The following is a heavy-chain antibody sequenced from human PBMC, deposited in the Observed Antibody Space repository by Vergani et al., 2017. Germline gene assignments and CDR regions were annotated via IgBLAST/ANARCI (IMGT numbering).Heavy chain of an antibody. CDR3: ARGPLLWFGELSGDAFDI. CDR2: ISSSSSTI. CDR1: GFTFSSYS. Sequence: EVQLVESGGGLVQPGGSLRLSCAASGFTFSSYSMNWVRQAPGKGLEWVSYISSSSSTIYYADSVKGRFTISRDNAKNSLYLQMNSLRAEDTAVYYCARGPLLWFGELSGDAFDIWGQGTMVTV. V-gene: IGHV3-48*01. J-gene: IGHJ3*02. D-gene: IGHD3-10*01.